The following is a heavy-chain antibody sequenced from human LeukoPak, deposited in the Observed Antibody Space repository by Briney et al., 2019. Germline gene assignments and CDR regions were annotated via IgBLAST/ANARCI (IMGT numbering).Heavy chain of an antibody. CDR1: GGSIGSSSYS. D-gene: IGHD3/OR15-3a*01. Sequence: PSETLSLTCTVSGGSIGSSSYSWGWIRQPPGKGLEWIGSIYYSGSTYYNPSLKSRVTISVDTSKNHFSLKLSSVTAADTAVYYCATQGGFRTGFDPWGQGTLVTVSS. J-gene: IGHJ5*02. V-gene: IGHV4-39*01. CDR3: ATQGGFRTGFDP. CDR2: IYYSGST.